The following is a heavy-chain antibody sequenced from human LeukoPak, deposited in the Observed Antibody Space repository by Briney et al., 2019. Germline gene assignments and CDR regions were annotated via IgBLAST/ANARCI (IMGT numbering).Heavy chain of an antibody. CDR2: INPNSGGT. D-gene: IGHD3-22*01. V-gene: IGHV1-2*06. CDR1: GYTFTGYY. Sequence: ASVKVSCKASGYTFTGYYMHWVRQAPGQGPEWMGRINPNSGGTNYAQKFQGRVTMTRDTSISTAYMELSRLRSDDTAVYYCARYYDSSGYLIDDAFDIWGQGTMVTVSS. J-gene: IGHJ3*02. CDR3: ARYYDSSGYLIDDAFDI.